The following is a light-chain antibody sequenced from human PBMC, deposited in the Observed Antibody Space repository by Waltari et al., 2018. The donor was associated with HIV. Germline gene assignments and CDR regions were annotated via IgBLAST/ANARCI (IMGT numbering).Light chain of an antibody. CDR3: QQYNNWPRT. Sequence: EMVMTQSPATLSVSPGERATFSCRASQTVSNNLAWYQQKPGQAPRLLIHGAFTRATGVPARFSGSGSGTEFTLTISSLQSEDFAVYYCQQYNNWPRTFGQGTKVEI. J-gene: IGKJ1*01. V-gene: IGKV3-15*01. CDR1: QTVSNN. CDR2: GAF.